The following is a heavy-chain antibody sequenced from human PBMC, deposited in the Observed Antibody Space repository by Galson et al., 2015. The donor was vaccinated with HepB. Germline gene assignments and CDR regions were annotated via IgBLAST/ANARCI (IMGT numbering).Heavy chain of an antibody. V-gene: IGHV3-23*01. CDR1: GFTFSSYA. Sequence: SLRLSCAASGFTFSSYAMSWVRQAPGKGLEWVSAISGSGGSTYYADSVKGRYTISRDNSKNTLYLQMNSLRAEDTAVYYCAKSAGRVGSGSPDHWFDPLGPGNPGHRLL. CDR2: ISGSGGST. D-gene: IGHD3-10*01. CDR3: AKSAGRVGSGSPDHWFDP. J-gene: IGHJ5*02.